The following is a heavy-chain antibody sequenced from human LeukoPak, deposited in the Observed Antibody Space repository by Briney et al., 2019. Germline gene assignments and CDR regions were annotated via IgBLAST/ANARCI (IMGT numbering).Heavy chain of an antibody. J-gene: IGHJ6*02. CDR3: ARDDYYYGSGSYYGMDV. CDR1: GFTFSSYA. Sequence: GGSLRLSCAASGFTFSSYAMSWVRQAPGKGLEWVSAISGSGGSTYYADSVKGRFTISRDNSKNTLYLQMNSLRAEDTAVYYCARDDYYYGSGSYYGMDVWGQGTTVTVSS. V-gene: IGHV3-23*01. D-gene: IGHD3-10*01. CDR2: ISGSGGST.